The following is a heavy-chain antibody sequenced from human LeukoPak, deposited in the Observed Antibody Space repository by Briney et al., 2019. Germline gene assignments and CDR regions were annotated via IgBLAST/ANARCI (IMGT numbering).Heavy chain of an antibody. D-gene: IGHD6-13*01. CDR3: ARRSASGTIDY. Sequence: PSETLSLTCTVSGGSISSYYWGWIRQPPGKGLEWIGYIYYSGSTNYNPSLKSRVTMSVDTSKNQFSLKLSSVTAADTAVYYCARRSASGTIDYWGQGTLVTVSS. CDR1: GGSISSYY. V-gene: IGHV4-59*12. J-gene: IGHJ4*02. CDR2: IYYSGST.